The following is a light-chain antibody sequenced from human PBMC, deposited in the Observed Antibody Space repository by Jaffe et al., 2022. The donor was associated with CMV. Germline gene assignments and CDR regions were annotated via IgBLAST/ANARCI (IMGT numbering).Light chain of an antibody. CDR1: QSISSW. CDR2: KAS. V-gene: IGKV1-5*03. Sequence: DIQMTQSPSTLSASVGDRVTITCRASQSISSWLAWYQQKPGKAPNLLIYKASSLERGVPSRFSGSGSGTEYTLSISSLQPDDVATYYCQQYNHYPLSFGGGTKVEIK. CDR3: QQYNHYPLS. J-gene: IGKJ4*01.